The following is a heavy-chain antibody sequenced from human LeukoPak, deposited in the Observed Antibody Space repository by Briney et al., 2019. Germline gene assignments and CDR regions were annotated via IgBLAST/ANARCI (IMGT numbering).Heavy chain of an antibody. Sequence: PSETLSLTCAVYGGSFSGYYWSWIRQPPGKGLEWIGEINHSGSTNYNPSLKSRVTTSVDTSKNQFSLKLSSVTAADTAVYYCARGRWSRRYYFDYWGQGTLVTVSS. V-gene: IGHV4-34*01. D-gene: IGHD1-26*01. CDR3: ARGRWSRRYYFDY. CDR2: INHSGST. CDR1: GGSFSGYY. J-gene: IGHJ4*02.